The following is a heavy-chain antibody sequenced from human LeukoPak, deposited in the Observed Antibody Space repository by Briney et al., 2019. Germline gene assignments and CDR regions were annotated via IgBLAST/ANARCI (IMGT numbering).Heavy chain of an antibody. CDR2: INHSGST. D-gene: IGHD3-9*01. Sequence: SETLSLACAVYGGSFSGYYWSWIRQPPGKGLEWIGEINHSGSTNYNPSLKSRVTISVDTSKNQFSLKLSSVTAADTAVYYCARVHTYYDILTGPKFDYWGQGTLVTVSS. J-gene: IGHJ4*02. V-gene: IGHV4-34*01. CDR3: ARVHTYYDILTGPKFDY. CDR1: GGSFSGYY.